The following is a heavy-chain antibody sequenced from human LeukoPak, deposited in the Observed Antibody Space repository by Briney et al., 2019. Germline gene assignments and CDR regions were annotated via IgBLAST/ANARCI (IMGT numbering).Heavy chain of an antibody. V-gene: IGHV3-21*01. CDR2: ISSSSSYI. CDR1: GFTFSGYS. D-gene: IGHD5-12*01. J-gene: IGHJ4*02. Sequence: GGSLRLSCAASGFTFSGYSMNWVRQAPGKGLEWVSSISSSSSYIYYADSVKGRFTISRDNAKNSLYLQMNSLRAEDTAVYYCARDEDTVATHFDYWGQGTLVTVSS. CDR3: ARDEDTVATHFDY.